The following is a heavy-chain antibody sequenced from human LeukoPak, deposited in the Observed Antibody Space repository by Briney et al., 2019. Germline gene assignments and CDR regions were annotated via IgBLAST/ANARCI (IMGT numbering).Heavy chain of an antibody. D-gene: IGHD2-2*01. CDR1: GGSISSGSYY. CDR3: ARAKNKYCSSTSCYFGYFDY. J-gene: IGHJ4*02. V-gene: IGHV4-61*02. Sequence: PSETLSLTCTVSGGSISSGSYYWSWIRQPAGKGLEWIGRIYTSGSTNYNPSHKSRVTISVDTSKNQFSLKLSSVTAADTAVYYCARAKNKYCSSTSCYFGYFDYWGQGTLVTVSS. CDR2: IYTSGST.